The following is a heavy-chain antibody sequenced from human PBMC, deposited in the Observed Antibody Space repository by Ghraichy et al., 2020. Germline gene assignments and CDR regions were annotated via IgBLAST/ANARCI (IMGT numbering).Heavy chain of an antibody. CDR2: INPSGGST. J-gene: IGHJ4*02. Sequence: ASVKVSCKASGYTFTSYYMHWVRQAPGQGLEWMGIINPSGGSTSYAQKFQGRVTMTRDTSTSTVYMELSSLRSEDTAVYYCARDPSPQPYRGLAGVTDYWGQGTLVTVSS. CDR3: ARDPSPQPYRGLAGVTDY. CDR1: GYTFTSYY. D-gene: IGHD6-13*01. V-gene: IGHV1-46*01.